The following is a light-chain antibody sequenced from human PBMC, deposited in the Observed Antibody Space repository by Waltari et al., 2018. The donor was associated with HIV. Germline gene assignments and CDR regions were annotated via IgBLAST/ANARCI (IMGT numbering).Light chain of an antibody. V-gene: IGKV4-1*01. J-gene: IGKJ1*01. CDR2: WAS. CDR3: QQYYTIPRT. Sequence: DIVMTQSPDSLPVCLGERATINCKLSHSLSYSPNNKTYLAWYQQRPGQPPKLLFSWASTRESGVPDRFSGSGSGTDFSLTIGGLQAEDVAVYYCQQYYTIPRTFGQGTKVEVK. CDR1: HSLSYSPNNKTY.